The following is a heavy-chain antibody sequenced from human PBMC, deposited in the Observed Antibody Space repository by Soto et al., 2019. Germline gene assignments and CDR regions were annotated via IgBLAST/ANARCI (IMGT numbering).Heavy chain of an antibody. D-gene: IGHD3-10*01. CDR2: ISYDGSNK. CDR1: GFTFSSYG. CDR3: AKAALLSTGWYFDY. V-gene: IGHV3-30*18. J-gene: IGHJ4*02. Sequence: QVQLVESGGGVLQPGRSLRLSCAASGFTFSSYGMHWVRQAPGKGLEWVAVISYDGSNKYYADSVKGRFTISRDNSKNTLYLQMNSLRAEDTAVYYCAKAALLSTGWYFDYWGQGTLVTVSS.